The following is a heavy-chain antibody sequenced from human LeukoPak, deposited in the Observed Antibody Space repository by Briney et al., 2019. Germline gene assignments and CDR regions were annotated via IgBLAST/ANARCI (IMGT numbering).Heavy chain of an antibody. J-gene: IGHJ4*02. V-gene: IGHV3-23*01. CDR1: GFTFSSYG. D-gene: IGHD1-26*01. Sequence: GGSLRLSCAASGFTFSSYGITWVRQAPGKGLEWVSTISATGGSTYYADSVKGRFTISRDNSKDTLYLQMNSLRAEDTAVYYCAKDSALGARTFDYWGQGTLVTVPS. CDR3: AKDSALGARTFDY. CDR2: ISATGGST.